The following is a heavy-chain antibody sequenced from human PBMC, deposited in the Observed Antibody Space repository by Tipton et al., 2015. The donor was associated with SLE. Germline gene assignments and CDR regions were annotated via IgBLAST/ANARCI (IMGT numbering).Heavy chain of an antibody. D-gene: IGHD6-6*01. Sequence: SLRLSCAASGFTFTTYAMHWVRQAPGKGLEWVSTIYSGGSTFYADSVMGRFTISRQNSKSTVFLQMNSLRAEDTAPYSCARGGDFSSSDYFALWGQGTLVAVAA. J-gene: IGHJ4*02. V-gene: IGHV3-23*03. CDR1: GFTFTTYA. CDR2: IYSGGST. CDR3: ARGGDFSSSDYFAL.